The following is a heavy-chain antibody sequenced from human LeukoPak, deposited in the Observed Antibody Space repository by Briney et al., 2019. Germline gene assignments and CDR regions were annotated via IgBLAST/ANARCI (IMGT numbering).Heavy chain of an antibody. CDR1: GFIFSANA. Sequence: GFLRLSCGASGFIFSANALTWVRQAPGKGLEWVSSIYAGGKINYADSVKGRFTISRDNSRNTLYLQMNSLRADDTAIYYCAGHGSSSAWGQGTLVTVSS. CDR2: IYAGGKI. J-gene: IGHJ4*02. V-gene: IGHV3-23*01. CDR3: AGHGSSSA. D-gene: IGHD6-6*01.